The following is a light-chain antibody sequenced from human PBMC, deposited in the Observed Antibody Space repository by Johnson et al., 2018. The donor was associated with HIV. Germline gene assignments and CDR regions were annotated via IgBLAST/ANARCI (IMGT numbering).Light chain of an antibody. CDR2: ENN. Sequence: QSVLTQPPSVSAAPGQKVTISCSGSSSNIGNNYVSWYQQLPGTAPKLLIYENNKRPSGIPDRFSGSKSGPSATLGITGLQTGDEAVYYCGTWDSSLSAWFYVFGTGTKVTVL. CDR3: GTWDSSLSAWFYV. CDR1: SSNIGNNY. V-gene: IGLV1-51*02. J-gene: IGLJ1*01.